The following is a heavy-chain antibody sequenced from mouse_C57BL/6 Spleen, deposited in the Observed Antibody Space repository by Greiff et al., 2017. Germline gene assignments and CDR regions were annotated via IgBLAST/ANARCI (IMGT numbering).Heavy chain of an antibody. CDR1: GYTFTTYP. CDR2: FHPYNDDT. V-gene: IGHV1-47*01. D-gene: IGHD2-3*01. CDR3: ARGGYYPAWFAY. Sequence: VQLVESGAELVKPGASVKMSCKASGYTFTTYPIEWMKQNHGKSLEWIGNFHPYNDDTKYNEKFKGKATLTVEKSSSTVYLELSRLTSDDSAVYYCARGGYYPAWFAYWGQGTLVTVSA. J-gene: IGHJ3*01.